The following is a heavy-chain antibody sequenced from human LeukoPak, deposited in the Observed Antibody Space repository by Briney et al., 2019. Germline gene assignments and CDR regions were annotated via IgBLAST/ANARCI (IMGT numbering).Heavy chain of an antibody. CDR2: IFFSGTT. J-gene: IGHJ4*02. V-gene: IGHV4-59*01. CDR1: GGSIGRYY. D-gene: IGHD5-24*01. Sequence: KPSETLSLTCTVSGGSIGRYYWSWIRQPPGKGLEWIAYIFFSGTTKSNPSLESRVTISVDTSKNQFSLDLTSVTAADTALYYCARGGDGYNYVDYWGPGTLVTVSS. CDR3: ARGGDGYNYVDY.